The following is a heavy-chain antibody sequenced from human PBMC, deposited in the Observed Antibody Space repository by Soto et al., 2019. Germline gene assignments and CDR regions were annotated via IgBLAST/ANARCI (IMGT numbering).Heavy chain of an antibody. D-gene: IGHD3-10*01. J-gene: IGHJ4*02. CDR1: GFTFDDYA. V-gene: IGHV3-9*01. Sequence: EVQLVESGGGLVQSGRSLRLSCAASGFTFDDYAMHWVRQAPGKGLEWVSGISWNSGSIGYADSVKGRFTISRDNAKNSLYLQMNSLRAEDTALYYCAKDMVRGVIIPIQGFDYWGQGTLVTVSS. CDR3: AKDMVRGVIIPIQGFDY. CDR2: ISWNSGSI.